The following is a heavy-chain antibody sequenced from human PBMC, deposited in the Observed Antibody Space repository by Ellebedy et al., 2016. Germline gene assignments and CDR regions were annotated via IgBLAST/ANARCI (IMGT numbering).Heavy chain of an antibody. J-gene: IGHJ4*02. CDR1: GFTFSSYG. CDR3: AREGVYCSGGSCLVYYFDY. D-gene: IGHD2-15*01. Sequence: GESLKISCAASGFTFSSYGMHWVRQAPGKGLEWVAVIWYDGSNKYYADSVKGRFTISRDNSKNTLYLQMNSLRAEDTAVYYCAREGVYCSGGSCLVYYFDYWGQGTLVTVSS. V-gene: IGHV3-33*08. CDR2: IWYDGSNK.